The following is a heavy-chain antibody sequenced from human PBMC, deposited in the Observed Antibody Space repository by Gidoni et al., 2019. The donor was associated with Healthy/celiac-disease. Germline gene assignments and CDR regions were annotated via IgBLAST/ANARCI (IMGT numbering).Heavy chain of an antibody. D-gene: IGHD6-13*01. V-gene: IGHV1-2*04. J-gene: IGHJ3*02. Sequence: QVQLVQSGAAVKKPGASVQVSCQASGYTFTGYYMHWVRQAPGQGLEWMGWINPNSGGTNYAQKFQGWVTMTRDTSISTAYMELSRLRSDDTAVYYCARDLIAAPGVGAFDIWGQGTMVTVSS. CDR2: INPNSGGT. CDR1: GYTFTGYY. CDR3: ARDLIAAPGVGAFDI.